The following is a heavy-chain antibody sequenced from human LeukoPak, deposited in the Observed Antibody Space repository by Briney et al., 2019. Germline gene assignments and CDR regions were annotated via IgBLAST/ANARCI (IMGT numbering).Heavy chain of an antibody. CDR3: AKATEGPYYYGMDV. V-gene: IGHV3-23*01. D-gene: IGHD1-14*01. CDR1: GLTFRSYA. Sequence: GGSLRLSCAASGLTFRSYAMKWVRQAPGKGLEWISGISGSGDRTDYADFVKGRFTISRDNSKNTLYLQINSLRVEDTAVFYCAKATEGPYYYGMDVWGQGTTVTVSS. CDR2: ISGSGDRT. J-gene: IGHJ6*02.